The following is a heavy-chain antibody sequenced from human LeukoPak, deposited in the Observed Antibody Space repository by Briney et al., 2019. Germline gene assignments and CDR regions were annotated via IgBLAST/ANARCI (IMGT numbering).Heavy chain of an antibody. Sequence: GGSLRLSCAASGFTFSSYSMNWVRQAPGKGLEWVSSISSSSSYIYYADSVKGRFTISRDNAKNSLYLQMNSLRAEDTAVYYRARDRDGYNFGGFSWGQGTLVTVSS. D-gene: IGHD5-24*01. J-gene: IGHJ5*02. CDR2: ISSSSSYI. CDR3: ARDRDGYNFGGFS. CDR1: GFTFSSYS. V-gene: IGHV3-21*01.